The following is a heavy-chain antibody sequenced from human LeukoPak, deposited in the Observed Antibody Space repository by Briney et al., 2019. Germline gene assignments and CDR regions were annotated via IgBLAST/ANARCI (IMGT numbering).Heavy chain of an antibody. D-gene: IGHD5-12*01. CDR1: GYTLTELS. J-gene: IGHJ4*02. Sequence: GASVKVSCKVSGYTLTELSMNWVRQAPGKGLEWMGGFDPEDGETIYAQKFQGRVTMTEDTSTDTAYMELSSLRSEDTAVYYCATGPWGVATIYFNYWGQGTVVTVSS. V-gene: IGHV1-24*01. CDR2: FDPEDGET. CDR3: ATGPWGVATIYFNY.